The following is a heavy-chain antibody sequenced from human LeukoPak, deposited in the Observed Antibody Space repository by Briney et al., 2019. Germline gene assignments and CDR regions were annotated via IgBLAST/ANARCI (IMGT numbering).Heavy chain of an antibody. J-gene: IGHJ5*02. CDR1: GFTFSSYG. CDR2: IWYDGSNK. V-gene: IGHV3-33*01. D-gene: IGHD3-22*01. CDR3: ARYCDSSGYMWFDP. Sequence: RGSLRLSCAASGFTFSSYGMHWVRQAPGKGLEWVAVIWYDGSNKYYADSVKGRFTISRDNSKNTLYLQMNSLRAEDTAVYYCARYCDSSGYMWFDPWGQGTLVTVSS.